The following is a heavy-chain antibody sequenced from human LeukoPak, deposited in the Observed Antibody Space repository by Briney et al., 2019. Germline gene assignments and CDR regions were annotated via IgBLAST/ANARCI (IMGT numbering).Heavy chain of an antibody. CDR2: MRVDGSDK. Sequence: GSLRLSCVASGFTFSNHIVSWVRQAPGKGLEWVANMRVDGSDKFYVDSVKGRFTISRDNARDSLSLQMNNLRVEDTAVYYCAREGNAFDFWGQGTPVTVST. CDR1: GFTFSNHI. V-gene: IGHV3-7*01. J-gene: IGHJ3*01. D-gene: IGHD3-10*01. CDR3: AREGNAFDF.